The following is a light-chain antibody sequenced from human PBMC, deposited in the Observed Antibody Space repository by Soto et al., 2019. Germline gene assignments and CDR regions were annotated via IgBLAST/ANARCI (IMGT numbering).Light chain of an antibody. CDR2: DAS. CDR1: QSLTTN. Sequence: VVMTQSPGTLSVSPVERAILSCRASQSLTTNLAWYQQKPGQAPRLLIHDASTRATGIPARFSGSGSGTEFTLTISSLQSEDFAVYYCQQYDDWPLTFGQGTRLEIK. J-gene: IGKJ5*01. V-gene: IGKV3-15*01. CDR3: QQYDDWPLT.